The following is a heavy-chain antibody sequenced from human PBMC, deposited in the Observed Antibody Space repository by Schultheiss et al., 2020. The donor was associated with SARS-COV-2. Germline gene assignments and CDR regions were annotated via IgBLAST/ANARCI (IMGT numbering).Heavy chain of an antibody. CDR2: IYFTGSP. CDR3: ARAARVEQLFSVRGGHLDY. V-gene: IGHV4-59*01. Sequence: SETLSLTCSVSGSSITGFFWTWIRQPPGKGLDPIGNIYFTGSPSYNPSLKSRVTFSLDTSKKQFSLKLGSVTAADTAVYFCARAARVEQLFSVRGGHLDYWGRGALVTVSS. D-gene: IGHD3-10*01. J-gene: IGHJ4*02. CDR1: GSSITGFF.